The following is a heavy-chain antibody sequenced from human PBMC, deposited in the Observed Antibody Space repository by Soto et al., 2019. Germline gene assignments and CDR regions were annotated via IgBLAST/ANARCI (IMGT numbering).Heavy chain of an antibody. CDR1: GLTFSSYA. CDR3: ARDVFQYESGVAYPAYYMDV. V-gene: IGHV3-23*01. D-gene: IGHD3-3*01. CDR2: ISASGATT. Sequence: HPGGSLRLSCAASGLTFSSYAMSWVRQAPGKGLEWVSAISASGATTYYADSVKGRFTISRDNSKNTLYLQMNSLRAEDTAVYYCARDVFQYESGVAYPAYYMDVWGKGTTVTVSS. J-gene: IGHJ6*03.